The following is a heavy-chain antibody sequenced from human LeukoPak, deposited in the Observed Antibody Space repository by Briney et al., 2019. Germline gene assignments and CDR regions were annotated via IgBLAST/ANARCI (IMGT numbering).Heavy chain of an antibody. J-gene: IGHJ4*02. Sequence: PGGSLRLSCAASGFTFSSYSMNWVRQAPGKGLEWVSYISSSSSTIYYADSVKGRFTISRDNAKNSLYLQMNSLRAEDTAVYYCARGNFISYWGQGTLVTVSS. D-gene: IGHD2-21*01. V-gene: IGHV3-48*04. CDR2: ISSSSSTI. CDR3: ARGNFISY. CDR1: GFTFSSYS.